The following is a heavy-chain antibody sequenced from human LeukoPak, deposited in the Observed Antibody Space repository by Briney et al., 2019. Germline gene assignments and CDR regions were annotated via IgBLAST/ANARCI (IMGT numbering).Heavy chain of an antibody. D-gene: IGHD2-21*01. V-gene: IGHV3-48*03. J-gene: IGHJ4*02. CDR2: IIADGSST. Sequence: QPGGSLRLSCAASGFTFSDHDMNWVRQAPGKGLEWVSYIIADGSSTYYADSVKGRFTISRDNAKSSLYLQMNSLRAEDTALYYCARERANCYGDCYDCRGQGTLVTVSS. CDR3: ARERANCYGDCYDC. CDR1: GFTFSDHD.